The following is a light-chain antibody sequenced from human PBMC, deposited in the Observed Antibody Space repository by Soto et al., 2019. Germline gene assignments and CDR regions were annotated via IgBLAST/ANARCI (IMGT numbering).Light chain of an antibody. CDR2: GIS. Sequence: EIVLTQSPATLSLSPGERATLSCRASQTISSSYLAWYQQKPGQAPRLLMYGISRSATGIPDRFSGSGSGTDITPANTRLETEDFAGYYGQQYGTSPPRTFGQGTKVEIK. CDR1: QTISSSY. J-gene: IGKJ1*01. V-gene: IGKV3-20*01. CDR3: QQYGTSPPRT.